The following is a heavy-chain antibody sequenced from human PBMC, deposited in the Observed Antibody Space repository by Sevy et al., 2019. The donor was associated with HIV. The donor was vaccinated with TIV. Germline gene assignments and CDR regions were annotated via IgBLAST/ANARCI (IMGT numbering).Heavy chain of an antibody. J-gene: IGHJ4*01. CDR3: AISYYYDSSGYYRPFDY. V-gene: IGHV5-51*01. CDR2: IYPGDSDT. D-gene: IGHD3-22*01. Sequence: GESLKISCKGSGYSFTSYWIGWVRQMPGKGLEWMGIIYPGDSDTRYSPSFQGQVTISADKSISTGYLQWSSLKASDTAMYYCAISYYYDSSGYYRPFDYWGHGTLVTVSS. CDR1: GYSFTSYW.